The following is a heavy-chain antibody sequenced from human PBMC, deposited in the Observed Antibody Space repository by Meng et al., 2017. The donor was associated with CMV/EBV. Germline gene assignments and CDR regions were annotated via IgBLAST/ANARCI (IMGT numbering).Heavy chain of an antibody. V-gene: IGHV1-8*02. CDR1: GYSFSDYY. CDR2: MNPNSGNT. CDR3: ARDAVY. J-gene: IGHJ4*02. Sequence: ASVKVSCKASGYSFSDYYMHWVRQAPGQGLEWMGWMNPNSGNTGYAQKFQGRVTMTRNTSISTAYMELSSLRSEDTAVYYCARDAVYWGQGTLVTVSS.